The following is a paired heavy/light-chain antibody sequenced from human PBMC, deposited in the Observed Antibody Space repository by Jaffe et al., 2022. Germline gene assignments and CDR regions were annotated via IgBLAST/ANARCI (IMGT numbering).Light chain of an antibody. Sequence: DIQMTQSPSSLSASVGDRVTITCRASQSISNYLNWYQQKPGKAPKLLIYGASTLQSGVPSRFSGSGSGTDFTLTISSLQPEDFATYHCQQSYSTLMYTFGQGTKLEIK. CDR1: QSISNY. V-gene: IGKV1-39*01. CDR2: GAS. J-gene: IGKJ2*01. CDR3: QQSYSTLMYT.
Heavy chain of an antibody. D-gene: IGHD3-10*01. J-gene: IGHJ3*01. Sequence: EVQLLESGGNLVQPGGSLRLSCTASGFTFSNYAMSWVRQAPGKGLEWVSAISGSGATTYYADSVKGRLTISRDNSKNTLYLQMNSLRAEDTAVYYCARRFRELTSDAFDFWGQGTMVTVTS. CDR2: ISGSGATT. CDR3: ARRFRELTSDAFDF. CDR1: GFTFSNYA. V-gene: IGHV3-23*01.